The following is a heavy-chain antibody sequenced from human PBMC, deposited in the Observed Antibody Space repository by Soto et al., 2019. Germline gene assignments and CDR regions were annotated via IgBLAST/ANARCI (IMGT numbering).Heavy chain of an antibody. V-gene: IGHV4-59*01. CDR1: GGFISSYY. Sequence: QVQLQESGPGLLKPSETLSLTCTVSGGFISSYYWSWIRQPPGKGLEWIGNIFDSGSTNYNPSLKGRVTISVDTSKNKFSLKVRSVSAADTAMDYCARVGAAAAPGYFDYWGQGTLVTVSS. J-gene: IGHJ4*02. CDR3: ARVGAAAAPGYFDY. D-gene: IGHD6-13*01. CDR2: IFDSGST.